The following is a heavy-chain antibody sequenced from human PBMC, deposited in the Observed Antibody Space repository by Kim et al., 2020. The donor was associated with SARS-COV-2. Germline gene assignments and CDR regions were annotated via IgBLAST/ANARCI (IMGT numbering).Heavy chain of an antibody. V-gene: IGHV4-59*13. CDR3: ARSPRRSWYLYYFDY. J-gene: IGHJ4*02. CDR2: IYYSGST. CDR1: GGSISSYY. D-gene: IGHD6-13*01. Sequence: SETLSLTCTVSGGSISSYYWNWIRQPPGKGLEWVGYIYYSGSTNYNPSLNSRITISVDTSKNQFYLKLSSVTAADTAVYYCARSPRRSWYLYYFDYWGQGTPVTVSS.